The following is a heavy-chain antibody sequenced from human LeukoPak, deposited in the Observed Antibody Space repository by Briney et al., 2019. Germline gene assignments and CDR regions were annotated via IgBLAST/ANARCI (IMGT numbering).Heavy chain of an antibody. CDR3: ATDRGSTSLGWFDP. CDR1: GYTLTELS. Sequence: GASVKVSCKVSGYTLTELSMHWVRQAPGKGLESMGGFDPEDAETIYAQKFQGRVTMTEDTSTDTTYMELSSLRSEDTAVYYCATDRGSTSLGWFDPWGQGTLVTVSS. J-gene: IGHJ5*02. D-gene: IGHD2-2*01. V-gene: IGHV1-24*01. CDR2: FDPEDAET.